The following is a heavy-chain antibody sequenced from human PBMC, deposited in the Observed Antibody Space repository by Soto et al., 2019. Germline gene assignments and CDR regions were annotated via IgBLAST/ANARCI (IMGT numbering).Heavy chain of an antibody. J-gene: IGHJ6*02. Sequence: EVQLVESGGDLVQPGGSLRLSCEASGFTFSNFWLHWVRQAPGRGLVWVSRISADGYSTSYADSVKGRFTISRDNAKNTLDLQMNSLRGEDTAVYYWARWGCRGDSCYSFRGGLDGWGHGTTVTVSS. D-gene: IGHD2-15*01. V-gene: IGHV3-74*01. CDR2: ISADGYST. CDR1: GFTFSNFW. CDR3: ARWGCRGDSCYSFRGGLDG.